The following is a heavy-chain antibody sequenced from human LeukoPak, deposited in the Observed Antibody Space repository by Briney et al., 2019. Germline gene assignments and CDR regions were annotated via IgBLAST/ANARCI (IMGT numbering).Heavy chain of an antibody. D-gene: IGHD3-10*01. Sequence: ASVKVSCKVSGYTFTGYYMHWVRQAPGQGLEWMGWINPNSGGTNYAQKFQGRVTMTRDTSISTAYMELSRLRSDDTAVYYCARDVDYYGSGSPNWFDPWGQGTLVTVSS. CDR2: INPNSGGT. CDR3: ARDVDYYGSGSPNWFDP. CDR1: GYTFTGYY. V-gene: IGHV1-2*02. J-gene: IGHJ5*02.